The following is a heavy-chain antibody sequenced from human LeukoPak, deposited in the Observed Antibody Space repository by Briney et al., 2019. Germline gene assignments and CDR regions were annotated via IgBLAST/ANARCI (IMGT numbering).Heavy chain of an antibody. J-gene: IGHJ2*01. V-gene: IGHV4-59*01. Sequence: RTSETLSLTCTVSGGSISSYYWSWIRQPPGKGLEWIGYIYYSGSTNYNPSLKSRVTISVDTSKNQFSLKLSSVTAADTAVYYCASQNYGSGSPGVNVVPWYFDLWGRGTLVTVSS. D-gene: IGHD3-10*01. CDR2: IYYSGST. CDR3: ASQNYGSGSPGVNVVPWYFDL. CDR1: GGSISSYY.